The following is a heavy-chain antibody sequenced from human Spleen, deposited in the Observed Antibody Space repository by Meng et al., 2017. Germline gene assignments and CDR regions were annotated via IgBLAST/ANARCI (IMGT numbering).Heavy chain of an antibody. Sequence: QVQLQQWGAGLLKPSETLSLNCAVYGGSFSDYYWSWIRQPPGKGLEWIGEIIDRGSTNYNPSLKSRIAISVDTSKNQFSLKLSSVTAADTAVYYCAGGPNWGQGTRVTVYS. CDR1: GGSFSDYY. CDR2: IIDRGST. CDR3: AGGPN. V-gene: IGHV4-34*01. J-gene: IGHJ4*02.